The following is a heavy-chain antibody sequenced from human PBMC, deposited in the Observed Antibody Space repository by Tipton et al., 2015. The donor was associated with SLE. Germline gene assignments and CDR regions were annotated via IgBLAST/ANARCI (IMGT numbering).Heavy chain of an antibody. CDR3: ASNRHEGDYVSGWDY. D-gene: IGHD4-17*01. Sequence: SLRLSCTVSGFTFSNYWMSWVRQAPGKGLEWVANIKQEGSEKYYVDSVKGRYTISRDNAKKSLYLQMNSLRADDTAVYYCASNRHEGDYVSGWDYWGQGTLVTVSS. CDR1: GFTFSNYW. CDR2: IKQEGSEK. V-gene: IGHV3-7*01. J-gene: IGHJ4*02.